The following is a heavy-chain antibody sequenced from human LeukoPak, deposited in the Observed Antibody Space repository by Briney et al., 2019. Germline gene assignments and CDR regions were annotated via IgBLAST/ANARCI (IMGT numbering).Heavy chain of an antibody. CDR3: AAYGGNWNIES. D-gene: IGHD4-23*01. CDR2: ITYRGSP. CDR1: SGSYDIYY. V-gene: IGHV4-34*01. J-gene: IGHJ4*02. Sequence: SETLSLTCSVHSGSYDIYYWTFVRQPPGRGLEWIGEITYRGSPKYNPSLNSRVTISLNTPHRQFSMELRSVTAADTAVYWCAAYGGNWNIESWGQGTPVTVTS.